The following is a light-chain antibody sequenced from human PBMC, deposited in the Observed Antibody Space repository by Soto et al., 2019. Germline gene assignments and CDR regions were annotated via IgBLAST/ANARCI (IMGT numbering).Light chain of an antibody. V-gene: IGLV2-14*01. J-gene: IGLJ2*01. CDR3: SSYTSSSTLV. CDR1: SSDVGVYNY. Sequence: QSVLTQPASVSGSPGQSITISCTGTSSDVGVYNYVSWYQQHPGKAPKLMISEVNNRPSGVSNRFSGSKSGNTASLTISGRQAEDEADYYCSSYTSSSTLVFGGGTKVTVL. CDR2: EVN.